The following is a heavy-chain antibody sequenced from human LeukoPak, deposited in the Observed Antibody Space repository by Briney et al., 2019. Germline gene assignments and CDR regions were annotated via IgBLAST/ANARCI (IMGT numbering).Heavy chain of an antibody. V-gene: IGHV3-11*04. CDR3: AGSSGYSYGYIDY. CDR1: GFTFSDYY. Sequence: GGSLRLSCAASGFTFSDYYMSRIRQAPGKGLEWVSYISSSGSTIYYADSVKGRFTISRDNAKNSLYLQMNSLRAEDTAVYYCAGSSGYSYGYIDYWGQGTLVTVSS. D-gene: IGHD5-18*01. CDR2: ISSSGSTI. J-gene: IGHJ4*02.